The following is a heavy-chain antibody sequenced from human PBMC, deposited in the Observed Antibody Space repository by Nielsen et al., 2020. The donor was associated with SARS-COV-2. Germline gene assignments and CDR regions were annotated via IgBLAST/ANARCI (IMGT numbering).Heavy chain of an antibody. CDR2: INNNGDLA. V-gene: IGHV3-64D*08. CDR1: GFIFSTYA. Sequence: GESLKISCSASGFIFSTYAMQWVRQAPGKGPEYVSAINNNGDLAFYVDSVKGRFTISRDNSRNTLSLQMNSLRSDDTAMYYCVKPSGFKVASLPLANRDDVWGQGTMVSVSS. J-gene: IGHJ3*01. D-gene: IGHD5-12*01. CDR3: VKPSGFKVASLPLANRDDV.